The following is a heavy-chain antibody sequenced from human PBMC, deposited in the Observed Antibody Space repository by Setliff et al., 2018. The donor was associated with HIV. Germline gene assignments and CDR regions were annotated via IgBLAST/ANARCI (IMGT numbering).Heavy chain of an antibody. D-gene: IGHD3-3*01. J-gene: IGHJ4*02. CDR1: GGSITSGNYY. V-gene: IGHV4-39*01. Sequence: PSETLSLTCRVYGGSITSGNYYWGWIRQAPGKGLEWIASMIYGGDTWYNPSLKSRVTLSVGTSKRQFFLNLSSATTADTAMYYCVRPSFGIGGGSMFDSWGQGIMVTVSS. CDR2: MIYGGDT. CDR3: VRPSFGIGGGSMFDS.